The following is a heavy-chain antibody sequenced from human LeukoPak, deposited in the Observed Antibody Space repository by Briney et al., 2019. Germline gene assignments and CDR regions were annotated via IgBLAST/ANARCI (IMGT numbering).Heavy chain of an antibody. CDR1: GFTFDDYA. J-gene: IGHJ3*02. V-gene: IGHV3-9*03. D-gene: IGHD5-12*01. CDR3: AKAVVATTTSAFDI. CDR2: ISGNSGSI. Sequence: PGGSLRLSCAASGFTFDDYAMHWVRQAPGKGLEWVSGISGNSGSIGYADSVKGRFTISRDNAKNSLYLQMNSLRAEDMALYYCAKAVVATTTSAFDIWGQGTMVTVSS.